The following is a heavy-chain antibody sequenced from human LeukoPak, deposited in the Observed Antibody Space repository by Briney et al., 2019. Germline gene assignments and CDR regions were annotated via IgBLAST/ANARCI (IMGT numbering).Heavy chain of an antibody. CDR1: GFTFSSFN. J-gene: IGHJ6*03. D-gene: IGHD3-10*01. CDR3: AKVAQERLLWFGELLQPPVWRQNYYYYYYMDV. CDR2: ISGSGGST. V-gene: IGHV3-23*01. Sequence: AGSLRLSCAASGFTFSSFNMSWVRQAPGKGLEWVSAISGSGGSTSYADSVKGRSTIYRVNSKNTVYLQMNSLRAEDTAVYYCAKVAQERLLWFGELLQPPVWRQNYYYYYYMDVWGKGTTVTVSS.